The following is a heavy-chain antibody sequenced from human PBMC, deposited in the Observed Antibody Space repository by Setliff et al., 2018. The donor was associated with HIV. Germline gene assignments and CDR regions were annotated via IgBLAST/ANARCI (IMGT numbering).Heavy chain of an antibody. D-gene: IGHD4-17*01. CDR3: ARPIPYGLDWYFDL. J-gene: IGHJ2*01. CDR1: GGSISRYY. CDR2: MHSSGST. Sequence: LTCTVSGGSISRYYWSWIRQSPGKGLEFIGYMHSSGSTNYNPSLETRVTLSVDTSKSQFSLKLTSVTASDTAMYYCARPIPYGLDWYFDLWGRGTLVTVSS. V-gene: IGHV4-4*09.